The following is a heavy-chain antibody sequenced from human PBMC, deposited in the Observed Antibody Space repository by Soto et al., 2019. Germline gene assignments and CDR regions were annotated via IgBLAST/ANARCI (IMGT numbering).Heavy chain of an antibody. CDR3: ARDRWLLLGGDL. V-gene: IGHV3-30-3*01. CDR1: GFTFSDYA. J-gene: IGHJ5*02. Sequence: QVQLVASGGGVVQPGRSLRLSCAASGFTFSDYAMHWVRQAPGKGLEWVAVVSHDESFRDYADSVKGRFTISRDNSKNTLYLQMNILRTEDTAVYYSARDRWLLLGGDLWGHGTLVTVSS. D-gene: IGHD2-15*01. CDR2: VSHDESFR.